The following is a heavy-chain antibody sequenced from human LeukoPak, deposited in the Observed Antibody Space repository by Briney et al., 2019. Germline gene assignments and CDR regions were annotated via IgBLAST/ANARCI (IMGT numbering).Heavy chain of an antibody. CDR1: GYTFTSYD. V-gene: IGHV1-8*01. J-gene: IGHJ4*02. Sequence: ASVKVSCKASGYTFTSYDINWVRQAAGQGREWMGWMNPNSGNTGYAQKFPGRVTITRKASISTSYMELSSLRSEDTAVYYCARKYLSGSGKPHFDYWGQGSLVTVPS. CDR2: MNPNSGNT. CDR3: ARKYLSGSGKPHFDY. D-gene: IGHD3-10*01.